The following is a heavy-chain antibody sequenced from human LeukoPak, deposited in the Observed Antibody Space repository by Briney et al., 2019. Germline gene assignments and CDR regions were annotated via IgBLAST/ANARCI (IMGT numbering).Heavy chain of an antibody. V-gene: IGHV4-61*02. CDR1: GGSISSGSYY. CDR2: IYTSGST. Sequence: SQTLSLTCSVSGGSISSGSYYWSWIRQPAGKGLEWIGRIYTSGSTNYNPSLKSRVTISVGTSKNQFSLQLSSVTAADTAVYYCAREPPEYCSSTSCYAGGDRDYFDYWGQGTLVTVSS. J-gene: IGHJ4*02. CDR3: AREPPEYCSSTSCYAGGDRDYFDY. D-gene: IGHD2-2*01.